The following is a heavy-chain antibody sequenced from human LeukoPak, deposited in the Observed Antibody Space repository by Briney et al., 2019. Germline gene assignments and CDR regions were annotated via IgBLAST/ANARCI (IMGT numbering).Heavy chain of an antibody. CDR2: IWYDGSNK. Sequence: PGRSLRLSCAASGFTFSSYGMHWVRQAPGKGLEWVAVIWYDGSNKYYADSVKGRFTISRDNSKNTLYLQMNSLRAEDTAVYYCARDPYDSSPTSPDYWGQGTLVPGSS. J-gene: IGHJ4*02. CDR1: GFTFSSYG. D-gene: IGHD3-22*01. CDR3: ARDPYDSSPTSPDY. V-gene: IGHV3-33*01.